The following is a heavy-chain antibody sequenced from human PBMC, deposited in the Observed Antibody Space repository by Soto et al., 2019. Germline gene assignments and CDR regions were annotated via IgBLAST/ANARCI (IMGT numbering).Heavy chain of an antibody. CDR2: ISYDGSNK. D-gene: IGHD4-17*01. Sequence: GGSLRLSCAASGFTFSSYAMHWVRQAPGKGLEWVAVISYDGSNKYYADSVKGRFTISRDNSKNTLYLQMNSLRAEDTAVYYCARAGATTFDYWGQGTLVTVSS. CDR1: GFTFSSYA. J-gene: IGHJ4*02. V-gene: IGHV3-30-3*01. CDR3: ARAGATTFDY.